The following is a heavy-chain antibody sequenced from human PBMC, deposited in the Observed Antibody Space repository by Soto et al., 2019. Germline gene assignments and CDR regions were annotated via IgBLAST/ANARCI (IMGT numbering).Heavy chain of an antibody. CDR3: ARVEVVAAAGTYYYGMDV. J-gene: IGHJ6*02. CDR2: IIPIFGTA. D-gene: IGHD6-13*01. CDR1: GGTFSSYA. Sequence: SVKVSCKASGGTFSSYAISWVRQAPGQGLEWMGGIIPIFGTANYAQKFQGRVTITADESTSTDYKEMSSLRSEDTAVYYFARVEVVAAAGTYYYGMDVWGQGTTVTVSS. V-gene: IGHV1-69*13.